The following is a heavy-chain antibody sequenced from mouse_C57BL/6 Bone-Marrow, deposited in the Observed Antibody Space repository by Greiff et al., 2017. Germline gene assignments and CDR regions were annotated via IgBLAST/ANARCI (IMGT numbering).Heavy chain of an antibody. Sequence: QVQLQQPGAELVRPGASVTLSCKASGYTFTDYELHWVKQTPVHGLEWIGAIDPETGGTAYNQKFKGKAILTADKSSSTAYMELRSLTSEDSAVYYCTRGENGDDDYWGQGTTLTVSS. J-gene: IGHJ2*01. CDR3: TRGENGDDDY. CDR1: GYTFTDYE. D-gene: IGHD2-13*01. CDR2: IDPETGGT. V-gene: IGHV1-15*01.